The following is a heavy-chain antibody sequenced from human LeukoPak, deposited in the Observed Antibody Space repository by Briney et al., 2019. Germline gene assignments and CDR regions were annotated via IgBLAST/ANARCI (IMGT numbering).Heavy chain of an antibody. CDR1: GFTFSSSW. V-gene: IGHV3-74*01. D-gene: IGHD6-6*01. Sequence: GGSLRLSCAASGFTFSSSWMHWVRQAPGKGLVWVSHIDGDGSSTTYADSVKGRFTISRDNAKNTLYLQLRSLRGEDTAVYYCARAAYNSSPDYWGQGTLVTVSS. CDR2: IDGDGSST. J-gene: IGHJ4*02. CDR3: ARAAYNSSPDY.